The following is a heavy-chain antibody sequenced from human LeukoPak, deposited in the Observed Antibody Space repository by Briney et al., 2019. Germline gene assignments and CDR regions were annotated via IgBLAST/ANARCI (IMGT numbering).Heavy chain of an antibody. V-gene: IGHV4-39*07. D-gene: IGHD7-27*01. CDR3: ARATLIANWGLSGGFDY. CDR2: IYYSGST. J-gene: IGHJ4*02. Sequence: SETLSLTCTVSGGSISSSSYYWGWIRQPPGKGLEWIGSIYYSGSTYYNPSLKSRVTISVDTSKNQFSLKLSSVTAADTAVYYCARATLIANWGLSGGFDYWGQGTLVTVSS. CDR1: GGSISSSSYY.